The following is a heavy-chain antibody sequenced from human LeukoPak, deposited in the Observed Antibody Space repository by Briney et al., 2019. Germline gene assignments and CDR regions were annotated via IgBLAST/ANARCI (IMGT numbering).Heavy chain of an antibody. Sequence: PSETLSLTCTVSGYSISSGYFWGWIRQTPGKGLEWIGSIYNSGSTYYNPSLKSRVTISVDTSKNQFSLKLTSVTAADTAVYYCGRGGRHIAARDWGQGTLVTVPS. V-gene: IGHV4-38-2*02. J-gene: IGHJ4*02. CDR2: IYNSGST. CDR3: GRGGRHIAARD. CDR1: GYSISSGYF. D-gene: IGHD6-6*01.